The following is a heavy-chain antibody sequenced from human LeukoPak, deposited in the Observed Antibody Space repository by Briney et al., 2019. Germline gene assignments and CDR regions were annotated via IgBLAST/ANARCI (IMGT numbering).Heavy chain of an antibody. CDR3: ARDVSEGFGERVIDAFDL. J-gene: IGHJ3*01. CDR2: VSPYNGNT. Sequence: ASVKVSCKASGYNFVTYSLTWVRQAPGQGLEWVGCVSPYNGNTDCAQRVQGRVTMTTDTSTSTAYMELRSLKYDDTAMYYCARDVSEGFGERVIDAFDLWGQGTMVNVSS. CDR1: GYNFVTYS. V-gene: IGHV1-18*01. D-gene: IGHD3-10*01.